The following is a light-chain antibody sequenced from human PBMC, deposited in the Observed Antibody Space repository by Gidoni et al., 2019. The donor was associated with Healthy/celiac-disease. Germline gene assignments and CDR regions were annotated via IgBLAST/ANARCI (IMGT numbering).Light chain of an antibody. CDR3: QQYDHLPRT. J-gene: IGKJ4*01. V-gene: IGKV1-33*01. Sequence: DIQMTQSPSSLSASVGDRVTITCQASQDISNYLNWYQQKPGKAPKLLIYDASNLETGVPSRFSGSGSGTDFTFTISSLQPEDIATYYCQQYDHLPRTFGGGTKVEIK. CDR1: QDISNY. CDR2: DAS.